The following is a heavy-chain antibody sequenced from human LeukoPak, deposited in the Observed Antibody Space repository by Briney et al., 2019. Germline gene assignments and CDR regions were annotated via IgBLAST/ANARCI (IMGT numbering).Heavy chain of an antibody. Sequence: GASVKVSCKASGYTFTGYYMHWVRQAPGQGLEWMGWINPNSGGTNYAQKFQGRVTMTRDTSISTAYMELSRLRSDDTAVHYCARGKEGTELGRWGVLDYWGQGTLVTVSS. CDR1: GYTFTGYY. V-gene: IGHV1-2*02. J-gene: IGHJ4*02. CDR3: ARGKEGTELGRWGVLDY. CDR2: INPNSGGT. D-gene: IGHD7-27*01.